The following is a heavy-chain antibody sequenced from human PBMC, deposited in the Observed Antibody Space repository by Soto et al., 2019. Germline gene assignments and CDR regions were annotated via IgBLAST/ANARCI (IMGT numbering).Heavy chain of an antibody. J-gene: IGHJ6*02. Sequence: VKVSCKASGYTFTRYGISWVRQAPGQGLEWMGWISGYNGDANYAQRFQGRVSMTIDTSTTTAYMELRTLTPDDTAVYYCAKNGQPPYYYYGLDVWGQGTTVTVSS. CDR3: AKNGQPPYYYYGLDV. D-gene: IGHD2-8*01. V-gene: IGHV1-18*01. CDR1: GYTFTRYG. CDR2: ISGYNGDA.